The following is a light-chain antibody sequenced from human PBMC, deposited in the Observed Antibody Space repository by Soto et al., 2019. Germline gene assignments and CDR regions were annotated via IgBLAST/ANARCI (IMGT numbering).Light chain of an antibody. CDR2: DAS. Sequence: RVMTQSPVTLSVSLGERVTLSCRASQAISNNLAWYQQKPGQAPNLLIFDASTRATGIPSRFSGSGSGTESTLTISRQQSEDFAVYYWQNANNWPPTFGQGTRV. CDR1: QAISNN. V-gene: IGKV3-15*01. J-gene: IGKJ1*01. CDR3: QNANNWPPT.